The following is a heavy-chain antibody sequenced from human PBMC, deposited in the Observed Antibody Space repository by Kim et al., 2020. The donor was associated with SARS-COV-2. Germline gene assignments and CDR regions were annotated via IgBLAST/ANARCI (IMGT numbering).Heavy chain of an antibody. CDR3: ARGLYRYATVFDY. CDR2: INYSGST. D-gene: IGHD2-8*01. CDR1: GGSISGYY. J-gene: IGHJ4*02. V-gene: IGHV4-59*13. Sequence: SETLSLTCTVSGGSISGYYWSWIRQSPEKGLEWIAYINYSGSTNYNPSLKSRVTISVDTSKNQFSLKVSSVTAADTAVYYCARGLYRYATVFDYWGQGTLVTVSS.